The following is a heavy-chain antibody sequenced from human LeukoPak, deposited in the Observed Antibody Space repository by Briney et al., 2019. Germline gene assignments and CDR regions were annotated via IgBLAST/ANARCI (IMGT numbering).Heavy chain of an antibody. Sequence: GSLRLSCAASGFSFSSYAMSWIRQAPGKGLEWLSAISGTTGTTFYADSVKGRFTISRDNSKNTLFLQMNSLRAEDTAVYYCATKTSYGDRYFDYWGQGTLVTVSS. D-gene: IGHD4-17*01. V-gene: IGHV3-23*01. CDR2: ISGTTGTT. CDR1: GFSFSSYA. CDR3: ATKTSYGDRYFDY. J-gene: IGHJ4*02.